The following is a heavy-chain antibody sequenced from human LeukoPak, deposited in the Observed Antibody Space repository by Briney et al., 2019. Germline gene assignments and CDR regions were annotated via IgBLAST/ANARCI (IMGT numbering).Heavy chain of an antibody. CDR2: IYYSGST. J-gene: IGHJ4*02. Sequence: SETLSLTRTVSGGSISSGGYYWSWIRQHPGKGLEWIGYIYYSGSTYYNPSLKSRVTISVDTSKNQFSLKLSSVTAADTAVYYCARAKQWLDFDYWGQGTLVTVSS. CDR1: GGSISSGGYY. D-gene: IGHD6-19*01. CDR3: ARAKQWLDFDY. V-gene: IGHV4-31*03.